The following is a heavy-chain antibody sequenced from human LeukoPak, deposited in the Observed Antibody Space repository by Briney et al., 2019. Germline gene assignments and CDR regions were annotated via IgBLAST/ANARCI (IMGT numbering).Heavy chain of an antibody. Sequence: PGRSLRLSCAASGFTFSSYAMQWVRQAPGKGLEWVAVISYDGSNKYYADSVKGRFTISRDNSKNTLYLQMNSLRAEDTAVYYCARACDPGEAYLDYWGQGTLVTVSS. CDR1: GFTFSSYA. D-gene: IGHD3-16*01. J-gene: IGHJ4*02. CDR3: ARACDPGEAYLDY. CDR2: ISYDGSNK. V-gene: IGHV3-30-3*01.